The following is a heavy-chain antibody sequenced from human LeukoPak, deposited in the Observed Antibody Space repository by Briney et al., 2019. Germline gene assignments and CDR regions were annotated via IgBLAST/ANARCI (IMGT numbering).Heavy chain of an antibody. Sequence: ATVKVSCKASGYAFTGYYMQWVRQAPGQGLEWMGWINPNTGETNSAQKFQGRVTMTRDTTINTAYMELTRLTSDVTAVYYCASYPRYSSTPPFDYWGQGTLVTVSS. CDR3: ASYPRYSSTPPFDY. J-gene: IGHJ4*02. D-gene: IGHD2-2*01. CDR1: GYAFTGYY. CDR2: INPNTGET. V-gene: IGHV1-2*02.